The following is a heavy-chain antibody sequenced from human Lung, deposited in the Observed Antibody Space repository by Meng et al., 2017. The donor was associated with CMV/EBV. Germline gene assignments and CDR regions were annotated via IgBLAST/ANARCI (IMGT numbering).Heavy chain of an antibody. D-gene: IGHD3-3*01. Sequence: GGTISDCNWSWNRQPPGQELEWIGEINRSTNTNYNPNLKSRVTISIDTSKIQFSLKLSSVTAADADVYYCARVWITIFGVVKYYFDYWGHGTLVTVSS. CDR2: INRSTNT. CDR3: ARVWITIFGVVKYYFDY. J-gene: IGHJ4*01. V-gene: IGHV4-34*01. CDR1: GGTISDCN.